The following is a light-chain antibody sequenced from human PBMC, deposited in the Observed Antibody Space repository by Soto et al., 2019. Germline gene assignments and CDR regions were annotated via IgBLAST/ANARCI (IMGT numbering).Light chain of an antibody. CDR1: QSVTTF. J-gene: IGKJ4*01. CDR3: QQRINWPLT. Sequence: EIILTQSPATLSLSPGERATRSCRASQSVTTFLAWYQQKPGQAPRLLIYDVSKRATGIPARFSGSGSGTDFTLTISSLEPEDFAVYYCQQRINWPLTFGGGTKVEIK. V-gene: IGKV3-11*01. CDR2: DVS.